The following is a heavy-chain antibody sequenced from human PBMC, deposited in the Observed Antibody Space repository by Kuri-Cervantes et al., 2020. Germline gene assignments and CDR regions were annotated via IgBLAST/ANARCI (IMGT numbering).Heavy chain of an antibody. J-gene: IGHJ6*02. CDR3: ASAYYGSGSPIYGMDV. Sequence: ASVKVSCKASGYTFTHRYLHWVRQAPGQGLEWMGWINPNSGGTNYAQKFQGWVTMTRDTSISTAYMELSRLRSDDTAVYYCASAYYGSGSPIYGMDVWGQGTTVTVSS. CDR2: INPNSGGT. D-gene: IGHD3-10*01. V-gene: IGHV1-2*04. CDR1: GYTFTHRY.